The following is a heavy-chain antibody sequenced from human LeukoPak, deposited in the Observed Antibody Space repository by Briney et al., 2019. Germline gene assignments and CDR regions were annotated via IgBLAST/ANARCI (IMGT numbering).Heavy chain of an antibody. V-gene: IGHV4-59*01. CDR1: GGSISSYY. Sequence: SETLSLTCTASGGSISSYYWSWIRQPPGKGLEWIGYIYYSGSTNYNPSLKSRVTISVDTSKNQFSLKLSSVTAADTAVYYCARVPGSGWYYFDYWGQGTLVTVSS. J-gene: IGHJ4*02. D-gene: IGHD6-19*01. CDR3: ARVPGSGWYYFDY. CDR2: IYYSGST.